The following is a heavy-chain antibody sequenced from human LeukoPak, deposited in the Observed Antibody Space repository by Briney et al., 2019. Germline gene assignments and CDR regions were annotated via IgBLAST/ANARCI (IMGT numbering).Heavy chain of an antibody. D-gene: IGHD6-19*01. CDR2: IYYSGGT. J-gene: IGHJ4*02. CDR1: GGSISSYY. Sequence: SETLSLTCTVSGGSISSYYWSWIRQPPGKGLEWIGYIYYSGGTNYNPSLKRRVTISVDTSNNQFSLKLSSVTAADTAVYYCARADPYSSGWYYFDFWGQGTLVTVSS. V-gene: IGHV4-59*01. CDR3: ARADPYSSGWYYFDF.